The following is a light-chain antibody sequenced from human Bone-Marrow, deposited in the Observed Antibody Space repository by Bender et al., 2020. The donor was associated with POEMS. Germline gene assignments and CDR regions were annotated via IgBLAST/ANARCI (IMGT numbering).Light chain of an antibody. Sequence: QSALTQPAFVSGSPGQSITISCTGTGSDVGGYNHVSWFQQHPGKAPKVLIYDVNIRPSGDSDRFSGSRSGTSASLAISGLQSEDEADYYCAVWDDSLNGWVFGGGTKLTVL. CDR2: DVN. CDR3: AVWDDSLNGWV. V-gene: IGLV2-14*01. J-gene: IGLJ3*02. CDR1: GSDVGGYNH.